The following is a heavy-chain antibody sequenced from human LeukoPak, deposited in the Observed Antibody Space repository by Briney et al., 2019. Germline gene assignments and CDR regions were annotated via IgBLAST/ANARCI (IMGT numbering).Heavy chain of an antibody. Sequence: GGSLRLSCAASGFTFSSYGMHWVRQAPGKGLEWVAFIRYDGSNKYYADSVKGRFTISRDNSKNTLYLQMNSLRAEDTAVYYCAKKTYYYDSSGYEIDYWGQGTLVTVSS. J-gene: IGHJ4*02. D-gene: IGHD3-22*01. V-gene: IGHV3-30*02. CDR3: AKKTYYYDSSGYEIDY. CDR2: IRYDGSNK. CDR1: GFTFSSYG.